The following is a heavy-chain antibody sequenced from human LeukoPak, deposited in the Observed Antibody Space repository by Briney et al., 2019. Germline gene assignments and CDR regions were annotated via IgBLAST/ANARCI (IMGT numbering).Heavy chain of an antibody. D-gene: IGHD3-22*01. CDR2: INPNSGGT. Sequence: GASVKVSCKASGYTFTGYYMHWVRQAPGQGLEWMGWINPNSGGTNYAQKFQGRVTMTRDTSISTAYMELSRLRSDDTAVYYCAREIINMIVVVPNKWFDPWGQGTLVTVSS. J-gene: IGHJ5*02. CDR3: AREIINMIVVVPNKWFDP. CDR1: GYTFTGYY. V-gene: IGHV1-2*02.